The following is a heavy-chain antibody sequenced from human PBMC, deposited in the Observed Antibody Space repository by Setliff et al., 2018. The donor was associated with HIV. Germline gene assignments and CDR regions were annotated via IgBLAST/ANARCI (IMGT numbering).Heavy chain of an antibody. J-gene: IGHJ5*01. CDR2: IYPGDSDT. CDR1: GYGFSSHW. Sequence: GESLKISCKGSGYGFSSHWIAWVRQKPGKGLEWMGIIYPGDSDTRYSPSFQGQVTISADQSISTAYLQWSSLKASGTATYYCARQPTDTSGYNNWFDSWGQGTLVTVSS. V-gene: IGHV5-51*01. D-gene: IGHD3-3*01. CDR3: ARQPTDTSGYNNWFDS.